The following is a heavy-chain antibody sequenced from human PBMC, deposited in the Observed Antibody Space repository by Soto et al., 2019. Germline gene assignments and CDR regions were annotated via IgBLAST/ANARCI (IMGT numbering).Heavy chain of an antibody. CDR3: ARAGFRDYYDSSDFDY. D-gene: IGHD3-22*01. Sequence: ASVKVSCKASGDTFTANFLHWVRQAPGQHFEWMGWINPKSGGTKYPQNFQGRVTMTTDTSTSTSYMELRSRRYYDTAVYYCARAGFRDYYDSSDFDYWGQGTLVTVSS. CDR2: INPKSGGT. CDR1: GDTFTANF. V-gene: IGHV1-2*02. J-gene: IGHJ4*02.